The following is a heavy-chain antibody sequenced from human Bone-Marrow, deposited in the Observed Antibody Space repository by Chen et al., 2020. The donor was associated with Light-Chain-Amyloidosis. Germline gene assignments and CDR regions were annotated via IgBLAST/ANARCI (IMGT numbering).Heavy chain of an antibody. V-gene: IGHV3-30*18. CDR3: AKSPTLRARPFRAEYFLH. CDR2: MAFDGGNK. J-gene: IGHJ1*01. CDR1: GFTLSDYD. Sequence: QEQLLESGGGVVQPGGSLRLSCVVPGFTLSDYDMHWVRQAPGKGLEWVAVMAFDGGNKYYADSVKGRFTFSSENSKNTLFLQMSRLRPEDTAVYYCAKSPTLRARPFRAEYFLHWGQGTLVIVSS.